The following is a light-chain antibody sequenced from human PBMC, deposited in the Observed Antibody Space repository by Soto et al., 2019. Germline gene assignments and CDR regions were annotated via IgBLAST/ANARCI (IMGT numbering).Light chain of an antibody. CDR2: KQS. CDR3: QRYNSLWT. V-gene: IGKV1-5*03. J-gene: IGKJ1*01. Sequence: DIHMTQSPSTLSASVGDRVTITCRASQSISSWLAWYQQKPGKAPKLLIYKQSSLESGVPSKFSGSGYGTEFTLTISSLQPDDFATYYCQRYNSLWTFGQGTKVEI. CDR1: QSISSW.